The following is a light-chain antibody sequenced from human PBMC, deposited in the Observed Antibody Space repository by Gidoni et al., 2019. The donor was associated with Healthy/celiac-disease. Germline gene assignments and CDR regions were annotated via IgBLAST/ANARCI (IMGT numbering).Light chain of an antibody. J-gene: IGKJ1*01. Sequence: ELVISKSPATLSVSPGERATLSCRASQSVSSNLAWYQQKPGQAPRLLIYGASTRATGIPARFSGSGSGTEFTLTISSLQSEDFAVYYCQQYNNWPPWTFGQGTKVEIK. CDR2: GAS. V-gene: IGKV3-15*01. CDR3: QQYNNWPPWT. CDR1: QSVSSN.